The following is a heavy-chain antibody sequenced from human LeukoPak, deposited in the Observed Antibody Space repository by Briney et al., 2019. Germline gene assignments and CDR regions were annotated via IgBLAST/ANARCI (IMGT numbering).Heavy chain of an antibody. CDR3: ARAETNLRSGSYYFDY. Sequence: PGRSLRLSCEASGFTFTTYSLHWVRQTPGKGLEWVAVISYDATTKYYADSVRGRFTISRDNSKNTLYLEMNSLREEDTAVYYCARAETNLRSGSYYFDYWGQGTLVTVSS. CDR2: ISYDATTK. V-gene: IGHV3-30*04. CDR1: GFTFTTYS. D-gene: IGHD3-10*01. J-gene: IGHJ4*02.